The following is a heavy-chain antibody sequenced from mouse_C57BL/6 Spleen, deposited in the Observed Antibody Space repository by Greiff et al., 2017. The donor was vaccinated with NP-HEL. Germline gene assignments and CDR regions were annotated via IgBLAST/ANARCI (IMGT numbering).Heavy chain of an antibody. CDR1: GYTFTSYW. V-gene: IGHV1-53*01. D-gene: IGHD2-1*01. J-gene: IGHJ4*01. CDR2: INPSNGGT. CDR3: ARRGLFYYGNYDAMDY. Sequence: QVQLQQSGTELVKPGASVKLSCKASGYTFTSYWMHWVKQRPGQGLEWIGNINPSNGGTNYNEKFKSKATLTVDKSSSTAYMQLSSLTSEDSAVYYCARRGLFYYGNYDAMDYWGQGTSVTVSS.